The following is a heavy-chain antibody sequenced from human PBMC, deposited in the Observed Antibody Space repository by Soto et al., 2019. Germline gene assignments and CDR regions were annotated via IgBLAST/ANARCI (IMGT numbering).Heavy chain of an antibody. CDR1: GFSLSTSGAA. V-gene: IGHV2-5*02. CDR3: GHRASMTVFGLIIDNGIWFDP. Sequence: QINLIESGPPLLKPTQTLTLTCTFSGFSLSTSGAAVGWVRQPPGRDLEWLALIYWDGDKRYNETQGNRLTTTKDASMKQLVLPLTNVVPAATATYYCGHRASMTVFGLIIDNGIWFDPWGQGTRVIVSS. CDR2: IYWDGDK. D-gene: IGHD3-3*01. J-gene: IGHJ5*02.